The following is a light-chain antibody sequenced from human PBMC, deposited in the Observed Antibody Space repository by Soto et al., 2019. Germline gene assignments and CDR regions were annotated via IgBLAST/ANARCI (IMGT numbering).Light chain of an antibody. Sequence: QSVLTQPASVSGSPGQSITISCTGTSSVVGAYKYVSWCQHHPGKVPQLMIYDVSNRPSGVSDRFSGSKSGNTASLTISGLQAEDEADYYCSSYTSSNTYVFGTGTKVTVL. CDR3: SSYTSSNTYV. J-gene: IGLJ1*01. CDR2: DVS. V-gene: IGLV2-14*03. CDR1: SSVVGAYKY.